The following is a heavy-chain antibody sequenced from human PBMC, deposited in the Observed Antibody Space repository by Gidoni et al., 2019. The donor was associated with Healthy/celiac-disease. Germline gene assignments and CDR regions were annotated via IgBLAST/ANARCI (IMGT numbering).Heavy chain of an antibody. D-gene: IGHD1-26*01. CDR2: IGTAGDT. CDR1: GFPFSSYD. Sequence: EVQLVESGGGLVQPGGSLSLSWAASGFPFSSYDMHWVRQATGKGLEWVSAIGTAGDTYYPGSVKGRFTISRENAKNSLYLQMNSLRAGDTAVYYCARGESGTTKNWYFDLWGRGTLVTVSS. V-gene: IGHV3-13*01. J-gene: IGHJ2*01. CDR3: ARGESGTTKNWYFDL.